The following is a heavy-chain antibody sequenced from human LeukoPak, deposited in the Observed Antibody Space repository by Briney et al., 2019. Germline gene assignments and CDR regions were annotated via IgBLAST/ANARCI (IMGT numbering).Heavy chain of an antibody. CDR2: IIPIFATA. Sequence: SVKVSCKASGGTFSNLGISWVRQAPGHGLEWMGGIIPIFATATYAQKFQGRVTITADDSTGTAYMELRSLRSDDTAVYYCTRGEDYVVEVTATTWTLFDYWGQGTLVTVSS. V-gene: IGHV1-69*13. J-gene: IGHJ4*02. D-gene: IGHD2-15*01. CDR3: TRGEDYVVEVTATTWTLFDY. CDR1: GGTFSNLG.